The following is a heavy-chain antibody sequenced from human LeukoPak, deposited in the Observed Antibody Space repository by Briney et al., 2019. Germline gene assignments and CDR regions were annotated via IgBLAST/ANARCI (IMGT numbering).Heavy chain of an antibody. CDR1: GFTFTIYS. V-gene: IGHV3-48*01. J-gene: IGHJ4*02. Sequence: QTGGSLRLSCAASGFTFTIYSMTWVRQAPGKGLEWVSYISGSSSTIYYADSLKGRFTISRDNARNSLYLQMNNLRAEDTAVYYCARGTSLDCWGQGTLVTVSS. CDR2: ISGSSSTI. CDR3: ARGTSLDC. D-gene: IGHD1/OR15-1a*01.